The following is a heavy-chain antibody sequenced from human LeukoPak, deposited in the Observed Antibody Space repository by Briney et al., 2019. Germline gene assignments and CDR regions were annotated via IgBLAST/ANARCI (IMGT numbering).Heavy chain of an antibody. D-gene: IGHD3-10*01. V-gene: IGHV4-59*12. CDR3: ARLYYYGSGSYYYFDY. CDR1: GGSISSYY. J-gene: IGHJ4*02. CDR2: IYYSGST. Sequence: PSETLSLTCTVSGGSISSYYWSWIRQPPGKGLEWIGYIYYSGSTNYNPSLKSRVTISVDTSKNQFSLKLSSVTAADTAVYYCARLYYYGSGSYYYFDYWGQGTLVTVSS.